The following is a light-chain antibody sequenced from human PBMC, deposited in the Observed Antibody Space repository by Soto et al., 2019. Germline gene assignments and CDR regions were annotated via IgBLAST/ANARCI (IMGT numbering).Light chain of an antibody. V-gene: IGKV3-20*01. CDR3: QQFGLSPT. J-gene: IGKJ4*01. Sequence: EIVLTQSPGTLSLSPGERATLSCRASQTISSTFLAWYRQRPGQAPRLLIYGASSRTTGIPNRFSSSGSATYFTLTSSRLEPEDFAVYYRQQFGLSPTFGGGTKVEIK. CDR1: QTISSTF. CDR2: GAS.